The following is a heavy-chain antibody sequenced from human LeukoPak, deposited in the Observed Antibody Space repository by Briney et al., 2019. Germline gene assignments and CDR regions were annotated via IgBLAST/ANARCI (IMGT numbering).Heavy chain of an antibody. CDR2: ITGSGGST. Sequence: GGSLRLSCAASGFTFSSYAMSWVRQAPGKGLEWVSAITGSGGSTYYADSVKGRFTISRDNSKDTLYVQMNSLRAEDTAVYYCAKGSSSSRPYYFDYWGQGTLSPSPQ. D-gene: IGHD6-6*01. CDR1: GFTFSSYA. CDR3: AKGSSSSRPYYFDY. V-gene: IGHV3-23*01. J-gene: IGHJ4*02.